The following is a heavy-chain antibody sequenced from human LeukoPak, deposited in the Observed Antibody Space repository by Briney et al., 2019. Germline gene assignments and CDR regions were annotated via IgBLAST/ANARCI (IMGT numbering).Heavy chain of an antibody. V-gene: IGHV1-8*03. J-gene: IGHJ4*02. CDR2: MNPNSGNT. Sequence: ASVKVSCKASGYTFTSYDINWVRQATGQGLEWMGWMNPNSGNTGYAQKFQGRVTITRNTTISTAYMELSSLRSEDTAVYYCARVPTRKGGSSPNYWGQGTVVTVSS. D-gene: IGHD6-6*01. CDR3: ARVPTRKGGSSPNY. CDR1: GYTFTSYD.